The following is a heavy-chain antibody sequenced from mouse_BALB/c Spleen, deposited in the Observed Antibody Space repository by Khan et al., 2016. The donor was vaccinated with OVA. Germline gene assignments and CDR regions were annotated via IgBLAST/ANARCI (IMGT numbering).Heavy chain of an antibody. CDR2: INTYTGEP. J-gene: IGHJ4*01. Sequence: QIQLVQSGPELKKPGETVKISCKASGYTFTNFGLNWVKQAPGKGLEWMGWINTYTGEPTYADDFKGRFAFSLETSASTAYLQINNLKNEDAATYDCARPSYVTDTLAYGGQGTAVTVSS. CDR1: GYTFTNFG. CDR3: ARPSYVTDTLAY. V-gene: IGHV9-3-1*01. D-gene: IGHD1-1*01.